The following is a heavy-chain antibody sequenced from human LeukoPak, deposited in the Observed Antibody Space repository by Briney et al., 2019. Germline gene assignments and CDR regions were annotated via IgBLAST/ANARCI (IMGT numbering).Heavy chain of an antibody. CDR2: FDPEDGET. CDR3: APILSAAMGVYYFDY. Sequence: ASVKVSCKVSGYTLTELSMHWVRQAPGKGLEWMGGFDPEDGETIYAQKFQGRVTMTEDTSTDTAYMELSSLRSEDTAVYYCAPILSAAMGVYYFDYWGQGTLVTVSS. V-gene: IGHV1-24*01. D-gene: IGHD2-2*01. J-gene: IGHJ4*02. CDR1: GYTLTELS.